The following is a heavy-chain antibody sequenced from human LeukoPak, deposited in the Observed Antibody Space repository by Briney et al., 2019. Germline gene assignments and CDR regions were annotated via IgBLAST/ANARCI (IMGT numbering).Heavy chain of an antibody. J-gene: IGHJ4*02. CDR3: ARGRSVTAILSALNS. D-gene: IGHD2-21*02. V-gene: IGHV4-4*07. Sequence: PSETLSLTCTVSGGSISSYYWSWIRQPAGKGLEWIGSIYHSGSTFYNPSLKSRLTISVDTSKNQFFLKLSSVTAADTAVYYCARGRSVTAILSALNSWGQGTLVTVSS. CDR2: IYHSGST. CDR1: GGSISSYY.